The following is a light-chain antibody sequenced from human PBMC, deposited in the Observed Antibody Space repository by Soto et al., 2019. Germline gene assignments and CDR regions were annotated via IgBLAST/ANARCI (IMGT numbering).Light chain of an antibody. Sequence: DIQMTQSPCTLSASVGDRVTITCRASQSISSWLAWYQQKPGTAPKLLNYQASTLQSGVPSRFSGSGSGTEFTLTISSLQPDDSATYYCQQYNDNWTFGQGTKVDIK. CDR3: QQYNDNWT. CDR1: QSISSW. CDR2: QAS. J-gene: IGKJ1*01. V-gene: IGKV1-5*03.